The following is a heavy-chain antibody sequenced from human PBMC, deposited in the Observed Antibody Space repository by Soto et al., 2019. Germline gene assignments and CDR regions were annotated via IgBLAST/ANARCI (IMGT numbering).Heavy chain of an antibody. J-gene: IGHJ6*02. CDR1: GGTFSSYA. CDR2: IIPIFGTA. V-gene: IGHV1-69*13. CDR3: AGTDQPDSGYDYGYYCMDV. Sequence: SVKVSCKASGGTFSSYAISWVRQAPGQGLEWMGGIIPIFGTANYGQTFQGRVTITADESASTAYMELSSLRSEDTALYSCAGTDQPDSGYDYGYYCMDVWGQGTTVTVSS. D-gene: IGHD5-12*01.